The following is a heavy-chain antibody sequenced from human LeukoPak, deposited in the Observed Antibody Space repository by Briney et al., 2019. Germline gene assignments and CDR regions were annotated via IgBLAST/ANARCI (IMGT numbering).Heavy chain of an antibody. Sequence: GGSLRLSCAASGFTFSSHGMHWVRQAPGKGLEWVAVIWYDGSDKYYADSVKGRFTISRDNSKTTLYLHMNSLRAEDTAVYYCAKGTGYYYDSANYFDSWGQGTLVTVSS. CDR1: GFTFSSHG. J-gene: IGHJ4*02. CDR2: IWYDGSDK. D-gene: IGHD3-22*01. CDR3: AKGTGYYYDSANYFDS. V-gene: IGHV3-33*06.